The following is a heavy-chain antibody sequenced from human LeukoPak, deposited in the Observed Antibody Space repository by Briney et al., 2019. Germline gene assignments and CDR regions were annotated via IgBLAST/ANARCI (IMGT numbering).Heavy chain of an antibody. CDR3: ARRNGFLEYFDY. Sequence: PSETLSLTCAVYGGSFSGYYWSWIRQPPGKGLEWIGSIYYSGSTYYNPSLKSRVTISVDTSKNQFSLKLSSVTAADTAVYYCARRNGFLEYFDYWGQGTLVTVSS. D-gene: IGHD1-1*01. J-gene: IGHJ4*02. CDR2: IYYSGST. V-gene: IGHV4-34*01. CDR1: GGSFSGYY.